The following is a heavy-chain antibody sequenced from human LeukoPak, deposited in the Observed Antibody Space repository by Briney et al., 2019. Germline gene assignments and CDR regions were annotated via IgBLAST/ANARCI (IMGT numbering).Heavy chain of an antibody. Sequence: GXSVKVXCKASGYTFTGYYIHWVRQAPGQGLEWIGWINTISGGTNYAQKFQGRVTMTRDTSISTAYMELSRLTSDDTAVYYCARGREVAGTVGYWGQGTLVTVSS. CDR2: INTISGGT. CDR1: GYTFTGYY. D-gene: IGHD6-19*01. J-gene: IGHJ4*02. CDR3: ARGREVAGTVGY. V-gene: IGHV1-2*02.